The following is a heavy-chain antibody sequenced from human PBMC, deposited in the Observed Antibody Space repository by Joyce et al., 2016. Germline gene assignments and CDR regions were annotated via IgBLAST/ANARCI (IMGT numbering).Heavy chain of an antibody. CDR2: IYYSGTT. D-gene: IGHD1-14*01. CDR3: ARGSGNTEFDL. V-gene: IGHV4-31*03. CDR1: GGSINNDDYY. J-gene: IGHJ4*02. Sequence: QVQLQESGPGLVKPSQTLSLTCTVSGGSINNDDYYWSWIRQHPDKGLECVGYIYYSGTTFYHPYLKSRVTISLGRSKNQFSLKLNSVPAADAAVYYCARGSGNTEFDLWGQGTLVTVSS.